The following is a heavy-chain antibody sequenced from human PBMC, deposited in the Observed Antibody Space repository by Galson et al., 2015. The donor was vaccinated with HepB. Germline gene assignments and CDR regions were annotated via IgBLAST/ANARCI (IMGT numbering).Heavy chain of an antibody. CDR1: GFTFSHYA. D-gene: IGHD2-2*01. J-gene: IGHJ6*02. CDR2: ITEGAT. V-gene: IGHV3-23*01. Sequence: SLRLSCAASGFTFSHYAMSWVRQPPGKGLEWVSSITEGATYYADSVKGRFTISRDYSKNTLYLQMNSLRSEDTAVYYCARGRGIVVVPAALVSDYYYGMDVWGQGTTVTVSS. CDR3: ARGRGIVVVPAALVSDYYYGMDV.